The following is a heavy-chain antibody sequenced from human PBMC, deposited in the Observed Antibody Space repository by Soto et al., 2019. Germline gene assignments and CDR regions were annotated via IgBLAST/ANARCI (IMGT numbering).Heavy chain of an antibody. CDR3: CDGMDV. CDR1: GFSFSNAW. CDR2: IKSQADGGTT. V-gene: IGHV3-15*01. J-gene: IGHJ6*02. Sequence: EVQLVEAGGGLVKPGGSLRLSCAASGFSFSNAWMSWVRQAPGKGLEWVGRIKSQADGGTTDYAASVKDRFTSSRDDSKNTLYLQMNRLKIEDTAVYYCCDGMDVWGQGTTVTVSS.